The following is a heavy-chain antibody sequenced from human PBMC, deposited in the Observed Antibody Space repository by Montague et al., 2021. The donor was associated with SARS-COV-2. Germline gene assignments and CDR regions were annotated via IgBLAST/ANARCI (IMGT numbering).Heavy chain of an antibody. CDR3: ARDRRIVGALYYYYGMDV. J-gene: IGHJ6*02. V-gene: IGHV3-53*01. D-gene: IGHD1-26*01. CDR2: IHSGGST. CDR1: GFTVSSNY. Sequence: SLRLSCAASGFTVSSNYMSWVRQAPGKGLEWVSVIHSGGSTYYADSVKGRFTISRDNSKNTLYLQMNSLRAEDTAVYYCARDRRIVGALYYYYGMDVWGQGTTVTVSS.